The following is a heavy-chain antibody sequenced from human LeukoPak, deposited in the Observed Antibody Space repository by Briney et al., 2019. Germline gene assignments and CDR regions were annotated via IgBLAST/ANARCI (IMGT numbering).Heavy chain of an antibody. CDR1: GYSFTSYW. D-gene: IGHD4-17*01. CDR3: ARHGDYGDLEELRCDY. Sequence: GESLRISCKCSGYSFTSYWISWVRQMPGKGLEWMGRIDPSDSYTNYSPSFQGHVTISADKSISTAYLQWSSLKASDTAMYYCARHGDYGDLEELRCDYWGQGTLVTVSS. J-gene: IGHJ4*02. CDR2: IDPSDSYT. V-gene: IGHV5-10-1*01.